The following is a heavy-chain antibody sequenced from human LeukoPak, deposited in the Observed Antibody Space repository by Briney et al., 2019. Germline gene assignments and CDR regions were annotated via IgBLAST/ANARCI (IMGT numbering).Heavy chain of an antibody. CDR2: IYYSGST. V-gene: IGHV4-30-4*08. CDR1: GGSISSGSYY. CDR3: ARDQGLLGTDY. Sequence: PSQTLSLTCTVSGGSISSGSYYWNWIRQPPGKGLEWIGYIYYSGSTYYNPSLKGRITISLDTSKNQFSLKLSSVTAADTAVYYCARDQGLLGTDYWGQGTLVTVSS. D-gene: IGHD6-19*01. J-gene: IGHJ4*02.